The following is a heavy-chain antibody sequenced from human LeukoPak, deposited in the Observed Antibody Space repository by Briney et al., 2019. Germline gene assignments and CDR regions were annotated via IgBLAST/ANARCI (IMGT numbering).Heavy chain of an antibody. Sequence: SETLSLTCTVSGASITNHYWNWIRQPAGKGLEWIGRIYTNGNTKYNPSLNSRVTLSVDTSKNQFSLRLSSVTAADTAVYYCARGGVPGAGNWFDPWGQGTLVTVSS. CDR3: ARGGVPGAGNWFDP. CDR1: GASITNHY. V-gene: IGHV4-4*07. CDR2: IYTNGNT. D-gene: IGHD2-2*01. J-gene: IGHJ5*02.